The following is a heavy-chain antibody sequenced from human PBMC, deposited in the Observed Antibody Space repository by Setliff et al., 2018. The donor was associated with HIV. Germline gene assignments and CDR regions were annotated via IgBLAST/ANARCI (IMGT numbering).Heavy chain of an antibody. CDR1: GGSFSGYC. CDR3: ASAGSGTRAPPRY. V-gene: IGHV4-34*01. Sequence: SETLSLTCAVYGGSFSGYCWSWVRQPPGKGLEWIGEIQHSGRINYNPSLRSRVTTSVDTSKNQFYLKRTSVTAADTAVYDGASAGSGTRAPPRYWGQGTLFTVSS. D-gene: IGHD1-1*01. CDR2: IQHSGRI. J-gene: IGHJ4*02.